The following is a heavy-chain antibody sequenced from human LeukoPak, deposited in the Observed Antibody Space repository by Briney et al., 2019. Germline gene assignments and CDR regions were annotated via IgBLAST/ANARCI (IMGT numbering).Heavy chain of an antibody. J-gene: IGHJ4*02. D-gene: IGHD2-2*01. CDR3: ARGGSVPDY. CDR1: GFTFWSYW. CDR2: IKQDGSGK. Sequence: PGGSLRLSCAASGFTFWSYWMSWVRQAPGKGLEWVANIKQDGSGKYYVDYVKGRFTISRDNAKNSLYLQMNSLRAEDTAVYYCARGGSVPDYWGQGTLVTVSS. V-gene: IGHV3-7*04.